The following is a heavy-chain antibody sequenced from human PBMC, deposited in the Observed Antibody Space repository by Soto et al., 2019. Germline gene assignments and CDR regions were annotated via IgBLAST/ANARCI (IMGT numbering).Heavy chain of an antibody. Sequence: ASVKVSCKVSGYTLTELSMHWVRQAPGKGLEWMGGFDPEDGETIYAQKFQGRVTMTEDTSTDTAYMELSSLRSEDTAVYYCATAPLAAAGPFFDYWGQGTLVTVSS. J-gene: IGHJ4*02. CDR2: FDPEDGET. CDR3: ATAPLAAAGPFFDY. D-gene: IGHD6-13*01. V-gene: IGHV1-24*01. CDR1: GYTLTELS.